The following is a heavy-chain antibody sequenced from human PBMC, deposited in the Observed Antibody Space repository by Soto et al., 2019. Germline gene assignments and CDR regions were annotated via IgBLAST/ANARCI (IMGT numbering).Heavy chain of an antibody. D-gene: IGHD1-7*01. Sequence: SVKVSCKASGGTFSSYAISWVRQAPGQGLEWMGGTIPIFGTANYAQKFQGRVTITADKSTSTAYMELSSLRSEDTAVYYCARDITGTTGPWFDPWGQGTLVTVSS. CDR2: TIPIFGTA. CDR1: GGTFSSYA. CDR3: ARDITGTTGPWFDP. J-gene: IGHJ5*02. V-gene: IGHV1-69*06.